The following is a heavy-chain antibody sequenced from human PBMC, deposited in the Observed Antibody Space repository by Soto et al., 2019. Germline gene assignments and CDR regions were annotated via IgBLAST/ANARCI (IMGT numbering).Heavy chain of an antibody. Sequence: EVQLVESGGGLVQPGGSLRLSCAASGFTFSSYWMSWVRQAPGKGLEWVANIKQDGSEKYYVDSVKGRFTISRDNAKNSLYLQMNSLRDEDTAVYYCARHPKSQLLWFGELDYWGQGTLVTVSS. V-gene: IGHV3-7*01. J-gene: IGHJ4*02. CDR2: IKQDGSEK. D-gene: IGHD3-10*01. CDR1: GFTFSSYW. CDR3: ARHPKSQLLWFGELDY.